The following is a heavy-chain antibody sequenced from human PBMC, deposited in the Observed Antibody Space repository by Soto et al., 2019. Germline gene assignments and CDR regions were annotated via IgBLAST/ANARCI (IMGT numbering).Heavy chain of an antibody. D-gene: IGHD3-22*01. J-gene: IGHJ5*02. V-gene: IGHV1-18*04. Sequence: QIQLVQSAAEVKKPGASVKVSCKTSGYTFVSYGISWVRQAPGQGLEWMGWISPYNGNTNFAQRFRGRVTLTTDTSTDIVYMDLGSLKSDDTAGYYCARGQNFFDSSGYYDPWGQGTLITVSS. CDR3: ARGQNFFDSSGYYDP. CDR2: ISPYNGNT. CDR1: GYTFVSYG.